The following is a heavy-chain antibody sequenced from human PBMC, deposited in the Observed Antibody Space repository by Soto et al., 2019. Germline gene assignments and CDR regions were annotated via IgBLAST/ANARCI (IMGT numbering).Heavy chain of an antibody. Sequence: SETLSLTCAVYGGSFIGYYWTWIRQPPGKGLEWIGEINHSGDTNYNPSLKSRVTISVDTSKNQFSLNMNSVTAADTAVFYCARGGGVYYYMDAWDKGLTVTVS. CDR3: ARGGGVYYYMDA. D-gene: IGHD3-10*01. V-gene: IGHV4-34*01. J-gene: IGHJ6*03. CDR2: INHSGDT. CDR1: GGSFIGYY.